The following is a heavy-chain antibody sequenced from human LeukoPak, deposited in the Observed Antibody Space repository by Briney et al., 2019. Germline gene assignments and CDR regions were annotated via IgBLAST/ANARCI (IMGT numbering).Heavy chain of an antibody. CDR1: GFTFSSYA. D-gene: IGHD3-3*01. J-gene: IGHJ4*02. V-gene: IGHV3-7*01. CDR3: ARERFLEWFVDY. Sequence: PGGSLRLSCAASGFTFSSYAMSWVRQAPGKGLEWVANIKQDGSEKYYVDSVKGRFTISRDNAKNSLYLQMNSLRAEDTAVYYCARERFLEWFVDYWGQGTLVTVSS. CDR2: IKQDGSEK.